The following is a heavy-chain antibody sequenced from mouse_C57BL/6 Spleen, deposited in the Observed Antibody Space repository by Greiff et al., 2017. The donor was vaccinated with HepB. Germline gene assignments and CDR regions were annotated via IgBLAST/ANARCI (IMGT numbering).Heavy chain of an antibody. V-gene: IGHV5-4*03. Sequence: EVKVVESGGGLVKPGGSLKLSCAASGFTFSSYAMSWVRQTPEKRLEWVATISDGGSYTYYPDNVKGRFTISRDNAKNNLYLQMSHLKSEDTAMYYCARGGAYFDVWGTGTTVTVSS. CDR1: GFTFSSYA. J-gene: IGHJ1*03. CDR2: ISDGGSYT. CDR3: ARGGAYFDV.